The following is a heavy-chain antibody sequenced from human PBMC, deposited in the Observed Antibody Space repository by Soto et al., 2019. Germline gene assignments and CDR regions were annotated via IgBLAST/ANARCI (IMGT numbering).Heavy chain of an antibody. D-gene: IGHD5-12*01. CDR3: AKGIYSGYGPFDY. J-gene: IGHJ4*02. Sequence: GGSLSLSCAASGFPFSSFWMHWVRQAPGKGLEWVSPISGSGSSTYYADSVKGRFTISRDNSKNTLYLQMNSLRAEDTAVYYCAKGIYSGYGPFDYWGQGTLVTVSS. CDR1: GFPFSSFW. CDR2: ISGSGSST. V-gene: IGHV3-23*01.